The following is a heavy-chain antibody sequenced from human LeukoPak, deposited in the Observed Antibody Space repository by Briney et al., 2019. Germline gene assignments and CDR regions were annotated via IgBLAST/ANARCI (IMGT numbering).Heavy chain of an antibody. Sequence: ASVKVSCKASGYTFTSYDINWVRQATGQGLEWMGWMNPNSGNTGYAQKFQGRVTMTRNTSISTAYMELISLRSEDTAVYYCARHDVMGSWKTGRTAAGVLESWGQGTLVTVSS. CDR2: MNPNSGNT. V-gene: IGHV1-8*01. D-gene: IGHD6-13*01. J-gene: IGHJ5*02. CDR1: GYTFTSYD. CDR3: ARHDVMGSWKTGRTAAGVLES.